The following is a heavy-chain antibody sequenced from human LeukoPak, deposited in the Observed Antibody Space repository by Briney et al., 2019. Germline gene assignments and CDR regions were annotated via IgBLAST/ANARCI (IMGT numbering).Heavy chain of an antibody. Sequence: GGSLRLSCAASGFTFSSYAMSWVRQAPGKGLEWVSAISGSGGSTYYADSVKGRFTISRDNAKNSLYLQMNSLRAEDTAVYYCARSEFIEFDYWGQGTLVTVSS. CDR3: ARSEFIEFDY. CDR2: ISGSGGST. J-gene: IGHJ4*02. V-gene: IGHV3-23*01. CDR1: GFTFSSYA.